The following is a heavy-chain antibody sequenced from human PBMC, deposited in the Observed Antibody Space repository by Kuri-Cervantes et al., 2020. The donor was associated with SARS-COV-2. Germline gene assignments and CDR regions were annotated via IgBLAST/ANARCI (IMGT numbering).Heavy chain of an antibody. J-gene: IGHJ4*02. CDR3: ARQVSEWEPRIDY. Sequence: SETLSLTCTVSGGSISSSSYYWGWIRQPPGKGLEWIGSIYYSGSTYYNPSLKSRVTISVDTSKNQFSLKLSSVTAADTAVYYCARQVSEWEPRIDYWGQGTLATVPS. CDR1: GGSISSSSYY. D-gene: IGHD1-26*01. CDR2: IYYSGST. V-gene: IGHV4-39*01.